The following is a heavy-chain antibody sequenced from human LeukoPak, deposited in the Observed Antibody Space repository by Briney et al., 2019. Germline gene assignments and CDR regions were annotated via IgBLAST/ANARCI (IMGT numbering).Heavy chain of an antibody. V-gene: IGHV3-23*01. Sequence: GGSLRLSCAASGFTFSSYAMSWVRQAPGKGPEWVSAISGSGGSTYYADSVKRRFTISRDNSKNTLYLQMNSLRAEDTAVYYCAKGEDCSSTSCYTPDYWGQGTLVTVSS. CDR3: AKGEDCSSTSCYTPDY. J-gene: IGHJ4*02. CDR1: GFTFSSYA. D-gene: IGHD2-2*02. CDR2: ISGSGGST.